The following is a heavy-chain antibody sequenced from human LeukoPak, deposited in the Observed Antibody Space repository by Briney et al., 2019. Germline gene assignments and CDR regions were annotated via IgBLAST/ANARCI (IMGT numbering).Heavy chain of an antibody. CDR2: IKSKTDGGTT. CDR3: TTDRRDHLLWSGDYGVDY. D-gene: IGHD2-2*01. V-gene: IGHV3-15*01. Sequence: GGSLRLSCVASGFIFSNAWMSWVRQAPGKGLERVGRIKSKTDGGTTDYAAPVKGRFTISRDDSKNTLYLQMNSLQTEDTAVYYCTTDRRDHLLWSGDYGVDYWGQGTLVTVSS. CDR1: GFIFSNAW. J-gene: IGHJ4*02.